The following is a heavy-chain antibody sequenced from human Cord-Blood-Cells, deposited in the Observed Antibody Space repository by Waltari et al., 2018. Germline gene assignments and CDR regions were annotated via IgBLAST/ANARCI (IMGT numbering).Heavy chain of an antibody. Sequence: QVQLVESGGGVVQPGRSLRPSCAASGFTFSSYAMHGVRQAPGKGLEWVAVISYDGSNKYYADSVKGRFTISRDNSKNTLYLQMNSLRAEDTAVYYCAREGGDWYFDLWGRGTLVTVSS. D-gene: IGHD1-26*01. J-gene: IGHJ2*01. CDR3: AREGGDWYFDL. V-gene: IGHV3-30*04. CDR1: GFTFSSYA. CDR2: ISYDGSNK.